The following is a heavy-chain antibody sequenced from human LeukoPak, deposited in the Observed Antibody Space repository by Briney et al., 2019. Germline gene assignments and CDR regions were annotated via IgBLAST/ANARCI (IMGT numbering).Heavy chain of an antibody. CDR2: IIWNSGSI. Sequence: PGGSLRLSCAASGFKFDNYAMHWVRQAPGKGLEWVSGIIWNSGSIAHANSVKGRFTISRDNAQNSLYLRMNSLRPEDTALYYCVRDKEHWMETLDYWGQGTLVTVSS. D-gene: IGHD1-1*01. CDR1: GFKFDNYA. V-gene: IGHV3-9*01. J-gene: IGHJ4*02. CDR3: VRDKEHWMETLDY.